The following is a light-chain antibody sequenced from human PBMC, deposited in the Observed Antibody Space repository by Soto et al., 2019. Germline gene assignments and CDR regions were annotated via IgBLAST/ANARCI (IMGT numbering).Light chain of an antibody. CDR2: TAS. CDR1: QGISTW. Sequence: IQMTQSQSSLSASVGDRVTITCRASQGISTWLAWYQQKPGKAPKLLIYTASRLQTGVPPRFSGSGSGTDFTLTINSLQPEDFATYYCQHTNNFHFTFGQGTRLEI. V-gene: IGKV1-12*01. CDR3: QHTNNFHFT. J-gene: IGKJ5*01.